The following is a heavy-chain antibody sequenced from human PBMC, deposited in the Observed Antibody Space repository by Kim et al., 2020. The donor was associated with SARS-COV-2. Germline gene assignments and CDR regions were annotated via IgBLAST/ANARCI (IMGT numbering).Heavy chain of an antibody. CDR3: ATGGSGSYYNSDY. J-gene: IGHJ4*02. V-gene: IGHV1-24*01. D-gene: IGHD3-10*01. Sequence: AQKFQSRVTMTEDTSTDTAYMELSSLRSEDTAVYYCATGGSGSYYNSDYWGQGTLVTVSS.